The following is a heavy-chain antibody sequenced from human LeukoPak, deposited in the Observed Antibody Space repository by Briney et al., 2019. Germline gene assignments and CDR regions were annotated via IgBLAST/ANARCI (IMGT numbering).Heavy chain of an antibody. CDR1: GGSISSGDYY. V-gene: IGHV4-30-4*01. Sequence: TSKTLSLTCTVSGGSISSGDYYWSWIRQPPGKGLEWIGYIYYSGSTYYNPSLKSRVTISVDTSKNQFSLKLSSVTAADTAVYYCARVSGPYGDYYVDYWGQGTLVTVSS. D-gene: IGHD4-17*01. J-gene: IGHJ4*02. CDR3: ARVSGPYGDYYVDY. CDR2: IYYSGST.